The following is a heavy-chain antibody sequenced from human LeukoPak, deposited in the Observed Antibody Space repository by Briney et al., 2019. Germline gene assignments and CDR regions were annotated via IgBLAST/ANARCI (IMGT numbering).Heavy chain of an antibody. D-gene: IGHD4-17*01. V-gene: IGHV3-48*04. J-gene: IGHJ5*02. CDR3: ARDRSLVDGDYGVWFDA. CDR1: GFTLSTYT. CDR2: ISSTSTTK. Sequence: GGSLRLSCTASGFTLSTYTMNWVRQAPGKGVEWVSYISSTSTTKYYADSVKGRFTISRENSKNSLDLQMNRLTAEDTAVYYCARDRSLVDGDYGVWFDAWGQGSLVTVSS.